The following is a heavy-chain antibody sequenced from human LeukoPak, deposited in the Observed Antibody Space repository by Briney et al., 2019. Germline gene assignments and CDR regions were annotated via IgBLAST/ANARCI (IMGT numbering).Heavy chain of an antibody. CDR1: GFSFSNYW. CDR2: IKEDGSEK. Sequence: GGSLRLSCAASGFSFSNYWMSWVRQAPGKGLEWVANIKEDGSEKNYADSVKGRFTISRDNAKKSLYLQMNSLRVEDTAVYYCARAGRGYSYGGFDYWGQGTLVTVSS. CDR3: ARAGRGYSYGGFDY. J-gene: IGHJ4*02. D-gene: IGHD5-18*01. V-gene: IGHV3-7*01.